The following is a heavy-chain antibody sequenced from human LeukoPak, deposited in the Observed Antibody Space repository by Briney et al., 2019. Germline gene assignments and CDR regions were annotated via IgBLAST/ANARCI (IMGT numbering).Heavy chain of an antibody. V-gene: IGHV4-34*01. CDR1: GGSFSGYY. Sequence: SETLSLTCAVYGGSFSGYYWSWIRQPPGKGLEWIGEINHSRSTNYNPSLKSRVTISVDTSKNQFSLKLSSVTAADTAVYYCARVPRIVLMVYAIRGGFDYWGQGTLVTVSS. CDR3: ARVPRIVLMVYAIRGGFDY. D-gene: IGHD2-8*01. CDR2: INHSRST. J-gene: IGHJ4*02.